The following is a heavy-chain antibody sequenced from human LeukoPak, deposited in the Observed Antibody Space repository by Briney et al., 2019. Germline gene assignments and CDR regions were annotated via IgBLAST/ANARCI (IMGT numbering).Heavy chain of an antibody. D-gene: IGHD1-20*01. Sequence: ASVKVSCKASGYTFTSYGISWVRQAPGQGLEWMGGIIPIFGTANYAQKFQGRVTITADESTSTAYMELSSLRSEDTAVYYCAREFPYNWNPPNWFDPWGQGTLVTVSS. CDR2: IIPIFGTA. CDR1: GYTFTSYG. CDR3: AREFPYNWNPPNWFDP. J-gene: IGHJ5*02. V-gene: IGHV1-69*13.